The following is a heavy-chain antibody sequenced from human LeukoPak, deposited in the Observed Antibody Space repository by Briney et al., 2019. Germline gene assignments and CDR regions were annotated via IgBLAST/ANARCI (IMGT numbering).Heavy chain of an antibody. V-gene: IGHV4-59*01. Sequence: SETLSLTCSVSGGSISSYFWNWIRQPPGKGLEWIGNIYYTGSTNYSPSLKSRVTISVDMSKNQFSLKLTSVTAADTAVYYCARDKLIAAAGTVAYYGLDVWGRGTTVTVSS. CDR3: ARDKLIAAAGTVAYYGLDV. CDR1: GGSISSYF. D-gene: IGHD6-13*01. J-gene: IGHJ6*02. CDR2: IYYTGST.